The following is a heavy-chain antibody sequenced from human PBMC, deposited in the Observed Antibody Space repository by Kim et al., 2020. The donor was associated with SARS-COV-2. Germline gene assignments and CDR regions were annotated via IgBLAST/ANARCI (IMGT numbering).Heavy chain of an antibody. J-gene: IGHJ6*02. V-gene: IGHV4-39*01. Sequence: SETLSLTCTVSGGSISSSSYYWGWLRPPPGQELEWIVSNYCSGSTYYNPSLKSRVTISVATTKNKFYLKLSSVTAAATAVYYCAGHPGYQGELYSYYYGMDVWGQGTTVIVS. D-gene: IGHD6-13*01. CDR3: AGHPGYQGELYSYYYGMDV. CDR1: GGSISSSSYY. CDR2: NYCSGST.